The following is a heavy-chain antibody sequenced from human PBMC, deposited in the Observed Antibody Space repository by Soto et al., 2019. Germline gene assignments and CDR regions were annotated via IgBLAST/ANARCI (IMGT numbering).Heavy chain of an antibody. J-gene: IGHJ4*02. CDR1: GFTSSSYA. Sequence: GGSLRLSCAASGFTSSSYAMSWVRQAPGKGLEWVSAISGSGGSTYYADSVKGRFTISRDNSKNTLYLQMNSLRAEDTAVYYCAKDRYDFWSGYYTARIFDYWAQGTLVTVSS. D-gene: IGHD3-3*01. CDR2: ISGSGGST. V-gene: IGHV3-23*01. CDR3: AKDRYDFWSGYYTARIFDY.